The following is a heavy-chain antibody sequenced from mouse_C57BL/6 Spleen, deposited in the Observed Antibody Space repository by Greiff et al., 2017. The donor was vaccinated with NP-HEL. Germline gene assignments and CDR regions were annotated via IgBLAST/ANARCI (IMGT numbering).Heavy chain of an antibody. D-gene: IGHD1-1*01. V-gene: IGHV1-64*01. J-gene: IGHJ2*01. Sequence: QVQLQQPGAELVKPGASVKLSCKASGYTFTSYWMHWVKQRPGQGLEWIGMIHPNSGSTNYNEKFKSKATLTVAKSSSTAYLQLSSLTSEDSAVYYCARSSSHYFDYWGQGTTLTVSS. CDR2: IHPNSGST. CDR1: GYTFTSYW. CDR3: ARSSSHYFDY.